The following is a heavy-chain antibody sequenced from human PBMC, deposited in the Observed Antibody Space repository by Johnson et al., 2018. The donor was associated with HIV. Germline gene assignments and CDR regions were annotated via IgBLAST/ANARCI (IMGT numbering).Heavy chain of an antibody. CDR2: IWFDGSNK. V-gene: IGHV3-33*06. J-gene: IGHJ3*02. CDR3: AKEGITMEVDI. Sequence: VQLVESGGGLIQPGGSLRLSCAASGFTVSSNYMSCVRQAPGKGLEWVAVIWFDGSNKHYAEHAKGGFTISRDNSKNTLYLQMHSLRAEDTAVYYCAKEGITMEVDIWGQGKMVTVSS. CDR1: GFTVSSNY. D-gene: IGHD3-10*01.